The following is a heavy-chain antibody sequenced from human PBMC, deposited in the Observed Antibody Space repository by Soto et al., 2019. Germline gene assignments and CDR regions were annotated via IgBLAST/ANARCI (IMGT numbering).Heavy chain of an antibody. CDR3: ARVVDTAMVSKVVPYYYYGIDF. J-gene: IGHJ6*02. V-gene: IGHV1-69*13. D-gene: IGHD5-18*01. CDR2: IIPIWGTA. Sequence: SVKVSCKASGGTFSSYAISWVRQATGQGREWMGGIIPIWGTANYAQKFQGRVTITADESTSTAYMELSSLRSDDTAVYYCARVVDTAMVSKVVPYYYYGIDFWGQGTTVTVSS. CDR1: GGTFSSYA.